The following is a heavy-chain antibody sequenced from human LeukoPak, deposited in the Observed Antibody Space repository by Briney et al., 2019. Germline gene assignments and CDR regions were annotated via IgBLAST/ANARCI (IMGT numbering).Heavy chain of an antibody. V-gene: IGHV4-34*01. J-gene: IGHJ4*02. CDR3: ARGGGYYDSSGSFTRGKPAYYSDY. CDR2: INHSGST. CDR1: GGSFSGYY. D-gene: IGHD3-22*01. Sequence: SETLSLTCAVYGGSFSGYYWSWIRQPPGKGLEWIGEINHSGSTNYNPSLKSRVTISVDTSKNQFSLKLSSVTAADTAVYYCARGGGYYDSSGSFTRGKPAYYSDYWGQGTLVTVSS.